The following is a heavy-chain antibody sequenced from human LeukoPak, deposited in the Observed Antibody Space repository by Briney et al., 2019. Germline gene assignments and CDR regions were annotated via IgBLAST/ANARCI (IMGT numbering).Heavy chain of an antibody. Sequence: PGRSLRLSCAASGFTFSGYAMHWVRQAPGKGLEGVAVISYDGSNKYYADSVKGRFTISRDNSKNTLYLQMNSLRAEDTAVYYCARDTTSSGWYWFDPWGQGTLVTVSS. J-gene: IGHJ5*02. CDR3: ARDTTSSGWYWFDP. V-gene: IGHV3-30*04. D-gene: IGHD6-19*01. CDR1: GFTFSGYA. CDR2: ISYDGSNK.